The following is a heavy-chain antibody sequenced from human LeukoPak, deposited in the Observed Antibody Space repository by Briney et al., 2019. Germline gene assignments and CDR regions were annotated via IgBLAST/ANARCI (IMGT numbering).Heavy chain of an antibody. CDR3: ARGDRAVAGPGSVDY. CDR2: ISYDGSNK. V-gene: IGHV3-30-3*01. D-gene: IGHD6-19*01. Sequence: GGSLRLSCAASGFTFSSYAMHWVRQAPGKGLEWVAVISYDGSNKYYADSVKGRFTISRDNSKNTLYLQMNSLRAEDTAVYHCARGDRAVAGPGSVDYWGQGTLVTVSS. CDR1: GFTFSSYA. J-gene: IGHJ4*02.